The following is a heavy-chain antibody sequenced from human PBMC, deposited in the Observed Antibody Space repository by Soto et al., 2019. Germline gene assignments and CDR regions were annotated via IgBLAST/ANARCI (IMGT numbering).Heavy chain of an antibody. J-gene: IGHJ4*02. CDR2: IKPGGSEK. D-gene: IGHD3-10*01. CDR1: GFIFSTYW. Sequence: PGGSLRLSCAVSGFIFSTYWMTWVRLAPGKGLEWVANIKPGGSEKYYADPVKGRFTISRDNAKNSLYLQMNNLRAEDTAVYYCTRNFGSFDYWSQGALVTVSS. V-gene: IGHV3-7*04. CDR3: TRNFGSFDY.